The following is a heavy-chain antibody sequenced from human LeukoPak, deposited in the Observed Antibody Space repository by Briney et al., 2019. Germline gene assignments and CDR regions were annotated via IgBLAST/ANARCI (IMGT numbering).Heavy chain of an antibody. CDR2: IHNGGST. Sequence: GGSLRLSCAASGFIVSTNYMTWVRQAPGKGLEWVSVIHNGGSTYYADSVKGRFTLSIDNSKNMLYLQMNGLRVEDTAVYYCASLARDYWGPGTLVTVSS. V-gene: IGHV3-53*01. D-gene: IGHD3-3*02. CDR1: GFIVSTNY. CDR3: ASLARDY. J-gene: IGHJ4*02.